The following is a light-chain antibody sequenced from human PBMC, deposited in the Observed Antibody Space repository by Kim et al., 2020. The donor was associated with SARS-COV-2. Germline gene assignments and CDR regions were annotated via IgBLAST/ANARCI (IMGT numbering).Light chain of an antibody. Sequence: QSVLMQPPSVSAAPGQKVTISCSGSTSNIGNHYVSWYQQVPGTAPKLVIYDIDKRPSGIPDRFSGSKSGTSATLGITGLQTGDEADYYCGAWDISLNAGVFGGGTRLTVL. CDR1: TSNIGNHY. V-gene: IGLV1-51*01. J-gene: IGLJ2*01. CDR3: GAWDISLNAGV. CDR2: DID.